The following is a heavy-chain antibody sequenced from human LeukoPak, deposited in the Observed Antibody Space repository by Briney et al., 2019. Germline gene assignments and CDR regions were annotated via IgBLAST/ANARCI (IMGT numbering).Heavy chain of an antibody. CDR3: ARTPSFSYSSSWYSWFDP. J-gene: IGHJ5*02. Sequence: SETLSLTCTVSGGSISSGDYYWSWIRQPPGKGLEWIGYIYYSGSTYYNPSLKSRVTISVDTSKNQFSLKLSSVTAADTAVYYCARTPSFSYSSSWYSWFDPWGQGTLVTVSS. CDR1: GGSISSGDYY. CDR2: IYYSGST. V-gene: IGHV4-30-4*01. D-gene: IGHD6-13*01.